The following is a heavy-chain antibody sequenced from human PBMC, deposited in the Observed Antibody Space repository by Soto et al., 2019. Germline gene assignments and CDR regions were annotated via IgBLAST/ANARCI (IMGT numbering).Heavy chain of an antibody. D-gene: IGHD2-8*01. CDR2: IIPIFGTA. V-gene: IGHV1-69*01. CDR3: ASSYCTNGVCYTGQADY. Sequence: QVQLVQSGAEVKKPGSSVKVSFKASGGTFSSYAISWVRQAPGQGLEWMGGIIPIFGTANYAQKFQGRVTITADESTSTAYMELSSLRSEDTAVYYCASSYCTNGVCYTGQADYWGQGTMVTVSS. J-gene: IGHJ4*02. CDR1: GGTFSSYA.